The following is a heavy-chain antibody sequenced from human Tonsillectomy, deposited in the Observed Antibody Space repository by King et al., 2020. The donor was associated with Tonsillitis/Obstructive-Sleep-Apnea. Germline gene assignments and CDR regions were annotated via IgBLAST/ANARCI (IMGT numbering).Heavy chain of an antibody. J-gene: IGHJ6*02. D-gene: IGHD1-26*01. CDR2: IYYSGST. Sequence: QLQESGPGLVKPSQTLSLTCTVSGGSISSGGYYWSWIRQHPGKGLEWIGYIYYSGSTDYNPSLKSRVSISVDTSKNHFSLKLSSVTAADTAVYYCARDLVGKGLTDYYYGMDVWGQGTTVTVSS. CDR3: ARDLVGKGLTDYYYGMDV. V-gene: IGHV4-31*03. CDR1: GGSISSGGYY.